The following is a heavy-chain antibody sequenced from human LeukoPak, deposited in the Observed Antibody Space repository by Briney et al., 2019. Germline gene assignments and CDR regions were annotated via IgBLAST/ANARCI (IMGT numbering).Heavy chain of an antibody. CDR1: GGSFSGYY. CDR2: INHSGST. CDR3: ARDVRGSSLDP. Sequence: LETLSLTCAVYGGSFSGYYWSWIRQPPGKGLEWIGEINHSGSTNYNPSLKSRVTISVDTSKNQFSLKLSSVTAADTAVYYCARDVRGSSLDPWGQGTLVTVSS. J-gene: IGHJ5*02. V-gene: IGHV4-34*01. D-gene: IGHD6-13*01.